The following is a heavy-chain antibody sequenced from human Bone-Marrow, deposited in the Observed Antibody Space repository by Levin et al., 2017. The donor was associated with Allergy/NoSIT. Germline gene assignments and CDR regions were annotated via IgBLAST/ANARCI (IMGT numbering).Heavy chain of an antibody. CDR3: ARLADNWNVNWFDP. CDR1: GASINSTNYY. D-gene: IGHD1-20*01. J-gene: IGHJ5*02. V-gene: IGHV4-39*07. Sequence: SETLSLTCTVSGASINSTNYYWGWIRQPPGKGLEWIGTIYYNSYTYYYPSLKSRVTISKDTSKNQFSLKLSSVTAADTAVYYCARLADNWNVNWFDPWGQGTLVTVSS. CDR2: IYYNSYT.